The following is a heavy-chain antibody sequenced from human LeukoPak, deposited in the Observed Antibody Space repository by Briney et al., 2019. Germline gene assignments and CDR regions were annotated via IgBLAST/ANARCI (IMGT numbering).Heavy chain of an antibody. CDR1: GTSITSSY. Sequence: SETLSLTCTVSGTSITSSYWSWIRQPPGKGLEHIGYIYYTGVTNYSPSLKSRVTMSLDTSKNQFSLRLTSVTAADTAIYYCASPMNYYDVWSGYPPFDYWGQGTLVTVSS. CDR3: ASPMNYYDVWSGYPPFDY. CDR2: IYYTGVT. V-gene: IGHV4-59*01. D-gene: IGHD3-3*01. J-gene: IGHJ4*02.